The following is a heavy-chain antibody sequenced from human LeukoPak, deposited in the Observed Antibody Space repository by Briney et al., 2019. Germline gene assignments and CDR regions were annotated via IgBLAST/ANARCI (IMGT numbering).Heavy chain of an antibody. CDR1: GFTFSSYG. CDR2: ISGSGGST. CDR3: ARVADYGDPQEAYYFDY. D-gene: IGHD4-17*01. J-gene: IGHJ4*02. Sequence: GGSLRLSCAASGFTFSSYGMSWVRQAPGKGLEWVSAISGSGGSTYYADSVKGRFTISRDNSKNTLYLQMNSLRAEDTAVYYCARVADYGDPQEAYYFDYWGQGTLVTVSS. V-gene: IGHV3-23*01.